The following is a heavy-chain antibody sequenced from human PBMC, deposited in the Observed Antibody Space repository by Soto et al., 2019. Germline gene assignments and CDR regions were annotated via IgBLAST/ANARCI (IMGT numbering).Heavy chain of an antibody. CDR3: ARWGKGSYYYYGMDV. CDR2: IYHSGST. CDR1: GGSISSSNW. Sequence: SETLSLTCAVSGGSISSSNWWSWVRQPPGKGLEWIGEIYHSGSTNYNPSLKSRVTISVDKSKNQFSLKLSSVTAADTAVYYCARWGKGSYYYYGMDVWGQGTTATVSS. V-gene: IGHV4-4*02. D-gene: IGHD3-16*01. J-gene: IGHJ6*02.